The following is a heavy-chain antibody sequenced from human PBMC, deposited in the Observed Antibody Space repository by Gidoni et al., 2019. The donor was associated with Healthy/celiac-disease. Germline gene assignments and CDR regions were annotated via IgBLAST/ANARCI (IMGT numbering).Heavy chain of an antibody. CDR3: TSAAGTPDFDY. Sequence: EVQRVESVGGLIQPGGSLRLSLAASGFTVSSNYMSWVRQAPGKGLEWVSVIYSGGSTYYADSVKGRFTISRDNSKNTLYLQMNSLRAEDTAVYYCTSAAGTPDFDYWGQGTLVTVSS. CDR1: GFTVSSNY. CDR2: IYSGGST. J-gene: IGHJ4*02. V-gene: IGHV3-53*01. D-gene: IGHD6-13*01.